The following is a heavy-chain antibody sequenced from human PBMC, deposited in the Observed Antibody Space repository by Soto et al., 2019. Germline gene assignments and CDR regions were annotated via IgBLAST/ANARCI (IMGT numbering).Heavy chain of an antibody. CDR2: ISDYNGNT. D-gene: IGHD3-10*01. CDR3: AREGYYSGSGTYSPPRFYGMDV. Sequence: QAQLVQSGVEVKKAGASVKVSCKASGYTFSSYGISWARQAPGQGLEWMGWISDYNGNTQYAQKFQGRVFMTTDTATRTAYMELRGLRSDDTAVYFCAREGYYSGSGTYSPPRFYGMDVWGQGTTVTLSS. V-gene: IGHV1-18*01. J-gene: IGHJ6*02. CDR1: GYTFSSYG.